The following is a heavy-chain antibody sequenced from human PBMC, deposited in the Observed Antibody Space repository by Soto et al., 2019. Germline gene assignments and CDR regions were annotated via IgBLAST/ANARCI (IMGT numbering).Heavy chain of an antibody. CDR3: ARDRSRAGYFDY. Sequence: LSLTCALSGGSFDSGGYYWSWIRQHPGKGLEWIGYIYYSGSTYYNPSLKSRVTISLDTSKNQFSLKLSSVTAADTAVYYCARDRSRAGYFDYWGQGALVTVSS. CDR1: GGSFDSGGYY. D-gene: IGHD6-13*01. V-gene: IGHV4-31*11. J-gene: IGHJ4*02. CDR2: IYYSGST.